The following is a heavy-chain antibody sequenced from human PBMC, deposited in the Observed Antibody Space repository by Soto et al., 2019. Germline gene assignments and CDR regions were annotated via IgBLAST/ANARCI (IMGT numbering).Heavy chain of an antibody. CDR3: ATDRRGRRYGGGSSCYSDYHYYMAL. V-gene: IGHV1-69*08. CDR2: IIPILGIA. Sequence: QVQLVQSGAEVKKPGSSVKVSCKASGGTFSSYTISWVRQAPGQGLEWMGRIIPILGIANYAHKFQGRVTITADKSTSTAYMELSSLRSEDTAVYYCATDRRGRRYGGGSSCYSDYHYYMALWGKGTTVTVSS. J-gene: IGHJ6*03. D-gene: IGHD2-15*01. CDR1: GGTFSSYT.